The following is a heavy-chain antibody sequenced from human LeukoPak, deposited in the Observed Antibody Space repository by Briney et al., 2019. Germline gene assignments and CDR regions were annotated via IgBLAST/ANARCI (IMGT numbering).Heavy chain of an antibody. V-gene: IGHV1-2*02. CDR2: INPNSDGT. J-gene: IGHJ3*02. D-gene: IGHD2-15*01. CDR1: GYTFTDYY. CDR3: ARDRGYCSGGSCFDAFDI. Sequence: ASVKVSCEASGYTFTDYYMHWVRQAPGQGLEWIGWINPNSDGTNYAQKVQGRVTMTRATSISTAYMELSRLRSDDTTEYYCARDRGYCSGGSCFDAFDIWGQGTMVTVSS.